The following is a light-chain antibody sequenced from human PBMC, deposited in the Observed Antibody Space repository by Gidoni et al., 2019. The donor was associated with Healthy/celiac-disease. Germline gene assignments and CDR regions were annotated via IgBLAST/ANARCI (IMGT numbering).Light chain of an antibody. J-gene: IGKJ2*01. CDR3: QQYYSTPQT. CDR1: QSVLYSSNNKNY. Sequence: RATINCKSSQSVLYSSNNKNYLAWYQQKPGQPPKLLIYWASTRESGVPDRFSGSGSGTDFTLTISSLQAEDVAVYYCQQYYSTPQTFXQXTKLEIK. CDR2: WAS. V-gene: IGKV4-1*01.